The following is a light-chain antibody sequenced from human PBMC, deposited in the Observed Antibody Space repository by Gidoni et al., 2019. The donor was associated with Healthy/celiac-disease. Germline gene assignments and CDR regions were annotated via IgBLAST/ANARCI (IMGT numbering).Light chain of an antibody. Sequence: DIQMTQSPYSLSASVGDRVTITCRASQSISSYLNWYQQKPGKAPKLLIYAASSLQSGVPSRFSGSGSGTDFTLTISSLQPEAFATYYCQQSYSTPRTFGQGTKVEIK. CDR2: AAS. V-gene: IGKV1-39*01. CDR1: QSISSY. CDR3: QQSYSTPRT. J-gene: IGKJ1*01.